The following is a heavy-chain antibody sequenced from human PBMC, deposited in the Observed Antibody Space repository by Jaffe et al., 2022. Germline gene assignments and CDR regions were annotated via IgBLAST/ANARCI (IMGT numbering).Heavy chain of an antibody. CDR3: ARAIWSGYYTGPHYFDY. D-gene: IGHD3-3*01. V-gene: IGHV4-39*01. CDR1: GGSISSSSYY. J-gene: IGHJ4*02. Sequence: QLQLQESGPGLVKPSETLSLTCTVSGGSISSSSYYWGWIRQPPGKGLEWIGSIYYSGSTYYNPSLKSRVTISVDTSKNQFSLKLSSVTAADTAVYYCARAIWSGYYTGPHYFDYWGQGTLVTVSS. CDR2: IYYSGST.